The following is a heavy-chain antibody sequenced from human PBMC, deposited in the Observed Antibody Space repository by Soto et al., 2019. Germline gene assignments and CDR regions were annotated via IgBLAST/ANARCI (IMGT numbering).Heavy chain of an antibody. CDR1: GGTFSSYA. J-gene: IGHJ6*02. D-gene: IGHD2-2*02. CDR3: ARDHCSRTSCYRGVVRRGSRLGYYYGIDA. CDR2: IIPIFGTA. Sequence: AVKVSCKASGGTFSSYAISWVRQAPGQGLEWMGGIIPIFGTANYAQKFQGRVTITADESTSTAYMELSSLRSEDTAVYYWARDHCSRTSCYRGVVRRGSRLGYYYGIDAWGQGSTVTVSS. V-gene: IGHV1-69*13.